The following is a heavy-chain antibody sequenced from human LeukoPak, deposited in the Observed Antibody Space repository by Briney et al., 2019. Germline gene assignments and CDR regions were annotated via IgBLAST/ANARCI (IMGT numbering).Heavy chain of an antibody. CDR3: ARDLRSQWLVARFDP. V-gene: IGHV1-18*01. D-gene: IGHD6-19*01. CDR2: ISAYNGNT. CDR1: GYTFTSYG. Sequence: ASVKVSCKASGYTFTSYGISWVRQAPGQGLEWMGWISAYNGNTNYAQKLQGRVTMTTDTSTSTAYTELRSLRSDDTAVYYCARDLRSQWLVARFDPWGQGTLVTVSS. J-gene: IGHJ5*02.